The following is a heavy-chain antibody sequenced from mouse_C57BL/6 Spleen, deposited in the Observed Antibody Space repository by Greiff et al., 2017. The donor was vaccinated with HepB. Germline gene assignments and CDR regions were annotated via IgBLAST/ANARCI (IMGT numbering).Heavy chain of an antibody. D-gene: IGHD2-4*01. CDR2: INPSSSYP. CDR1: GYTFTSYT. J-gene: IGHJ3*01. V-gene: IGHV1-4*01. Sequence: QVQLQQSGAELARPGASVKMSCKASGYTFTSYTMHWVKQRPGQGLEWIGCINPSSSYPKYTQKFKDKATLTADNSSSTAYMQLSSLTAEDSAVYYCARILYDYGFAYWGQGTLVTVSA. CDR3: ARILYDYGFAY.